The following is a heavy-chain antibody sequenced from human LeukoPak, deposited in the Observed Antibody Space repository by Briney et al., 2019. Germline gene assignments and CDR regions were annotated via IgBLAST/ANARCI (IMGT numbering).Heavy chain of an antibody. CDR2: ISYDGSNK. V-gene: IGHV3-30*04. J-gene: IGHJ3*02. CDR3: AKDRGDRDAFDI. Sequence: GGSLRLSCAASGFTFSSYAMHWVRQAPGKGLEWVAVISYDGSNKYYADSVKGRFTISRDNSKNTLYLQMNSLRAEDTAVYYCAKDRGDRDAFDIWGQGTMVTVSS. CDR1: GFTFSSYA. D-gene: IGHD2-21*01.